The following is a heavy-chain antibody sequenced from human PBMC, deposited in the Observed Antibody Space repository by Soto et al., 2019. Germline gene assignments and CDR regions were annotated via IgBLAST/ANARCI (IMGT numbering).Heavy chain of an antibody. CDR3: AHSPSAFWAEGRGMDV. V-gene: IGHV2-5*01. Sequence: QITLKESGRSLVKPTQTLTLTCTFSGFSLSTSGVGVGWIRQPPGKALKWLALIYWNDDKRYSPSLKSRLTITKDTSKNQVVLTMTNMHPVDTATYYCAHSPSAFWAEGRGMDVWGQGTTVTVSS. CDR1: GFSLSTSGVG. D-gene: IGHD3-3*02. J-gene: IGHJ6*02. CDR2: IYWNDDK.